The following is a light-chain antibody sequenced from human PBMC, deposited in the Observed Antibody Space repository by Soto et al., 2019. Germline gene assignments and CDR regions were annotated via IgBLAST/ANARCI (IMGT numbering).Light chain of an antibody. CDR3: QQYRSYRYT. CDR1: QSIGSW. V-gene: IGKV1-5*03. CDR2: KAS. J-gene: IGKJ2*01. Sequence: DIQMTQSPSTLSASVGDRVTITCRASQSIGSWLAWYQQKPGKAPKLLIYKASSLETGVPSRFSGSGSGTEFTLSISSLQPDDFATYYCQQYRSYRYTFGQGTKLEIK.